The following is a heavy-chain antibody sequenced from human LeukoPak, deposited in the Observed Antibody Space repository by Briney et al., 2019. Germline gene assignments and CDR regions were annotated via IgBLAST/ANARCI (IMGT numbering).Heavy chain of an antibody. V-gene: IGHV1-18*01. CDR1: GCTFTSYG. CDR3: ARVLNGYNIRDYFDY. D-gene: IGHD5-24*01. Sequence: VASVKVSCKASGCTFTSYGISWVRQAPGQGLEWMGWISAYNGNTNYAQKLQGRVTMTTDTSTSTAYMELRSLRSDDTAVYYCARVLNGYNIRDYFDYWGQGTLVTVSS. J-gene: IGHJ4*02. CDR2: ISAYNGNT.